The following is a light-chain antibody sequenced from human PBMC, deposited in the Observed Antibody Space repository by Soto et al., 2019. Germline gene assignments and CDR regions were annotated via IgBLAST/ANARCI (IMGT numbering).Light chain of an antibody. CDR2: EVS. CDR1: SSDVGGYNY. V-gene: IGLV2-8*01. J-gene: IGLJ2*01. CDR3: ATWDDSLSGVV. Sequence: QSVLTQPPSASGSPGQSVTISCTGTSSDVGGYNYVSWYQQHPGKAPKLMIYEVSKRPSGVPDRFSGSKSGNTASLAISGLRSEDEADYFCATWDDSLSGVVFGGGTKVTVL.